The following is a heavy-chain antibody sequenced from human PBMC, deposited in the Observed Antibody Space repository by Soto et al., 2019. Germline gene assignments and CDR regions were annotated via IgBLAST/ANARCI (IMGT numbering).Heavy chain of an antibody. CDR3: AILSPKVGASW. Sequence: SETLSLTCTVSGGSISSYYWSWIRQPPGKGLEWIGYIYYSGSTNYNPSLESRVTISVDTSKNQFSLKLSSVTAADTAVYYCAILSPKVGASWWGQGTLVTVSS. CDR2: IYYSGST. CDR1: GGSISSYY. J-gene: IGHJ4*02. V-gene: IGHV4-59*08. D-gene: IGHD2-15*01.